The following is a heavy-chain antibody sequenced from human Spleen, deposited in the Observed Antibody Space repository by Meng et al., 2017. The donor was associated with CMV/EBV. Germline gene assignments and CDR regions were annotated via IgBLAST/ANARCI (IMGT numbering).Heavy chain of an antibody. D-gene: IGHD2-21*02. CDR3: GREFPRWGLEFDY. CDR1: GYSFTDYG. J-gene: IGHJ4*02. CDR2: ISPYDGDT. V-gene: IGHV1-18*01. Sequence: ASVKVSCKASGYSFTDYGISWVRQAPGQGLEWVGWISPYDGDTNYARKLQGRVTMTTDTSTTTAYMELRSLRSDDTAVYYCGREFPRWGLEFDYWGQGTLVTVSS.